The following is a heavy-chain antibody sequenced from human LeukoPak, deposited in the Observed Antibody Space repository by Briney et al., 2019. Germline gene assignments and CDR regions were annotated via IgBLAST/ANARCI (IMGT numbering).Heavy chain of an antibody. D-gene: IGHD3-22*01. V-gene: IGHV4-59*01. CDR1: GGSISNYY. CDR2: IYNSGST. CDR3: AREYSFGYEIDY. J-gene: IGHJ4*02. Sequence: SETLSLTCTVSGGSISNYYWSWIRQPPGKGLEWIGNIYNSGSTNYNPSLKSRVTISLDTLKNQFSLKLSSVTAADTAMYYCAREYSFGYEIDYWGQGTLVTVSS.